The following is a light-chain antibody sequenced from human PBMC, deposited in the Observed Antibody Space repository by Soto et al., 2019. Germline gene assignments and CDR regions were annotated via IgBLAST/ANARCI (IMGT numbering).Light chain of an antibody. J-gene: IGLJ3*02. V-gene: IGLV1-40*01. CDR2: YNT. CDR1: SSNIGAGYD. Sequence: SVLTQPPSMSGAPGQRVTISCTGSSSNIGAGYDVHWYQQLPGTAPKLLIFYNTNRPSGVPGRFSGSKSGTSASLAITGLQADDEAVYYCQSYDTSLSGWVFGGGTKVTVL. CDR3: QSYDTSLSGWV.